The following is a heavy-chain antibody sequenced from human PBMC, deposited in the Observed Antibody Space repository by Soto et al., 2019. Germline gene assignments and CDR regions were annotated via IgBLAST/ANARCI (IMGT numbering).Heavy chain of an antibody. V-gene: IGHV4-31*03. Sequence: SETLSLTCTVSGGSINSGGYYWTWIRQHPGKGREWIGYIFYSRTTSYNPSLKSRVTISGDTSKNQFSLTLRSVTAADSAVYYCAPESPGDFAYYFDFWGQGTPVTVSS. CDR2: IFYSRTT. CDR3: APESPGDFAYYFDF. CDR1: GGSINSGGYY. D-gene: IGHD3-16*01. J-gene: IGHJ4*01.